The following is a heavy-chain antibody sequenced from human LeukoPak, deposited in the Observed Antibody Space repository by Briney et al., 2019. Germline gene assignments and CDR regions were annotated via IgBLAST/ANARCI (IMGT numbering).Heavy chain of an antibody. CDR2: ISNDGGGT. Sequence: PGGSLRLSCAASGFIFNNYGLIWVRQAPGKGLEWVSAISNDGGGTNYADFVKGRFTISRDNSKNTLFLQMKSLRAEDTALYYCAKGSSGYFVDLWGQGTLVTVSS. V-gene: IGHV3-23*01. D-gene: IGHD3-22*01. CDR3: AKGSSGYFVDL. J-gene: IGHJ5*02. CDR1: GFIFNNYG.